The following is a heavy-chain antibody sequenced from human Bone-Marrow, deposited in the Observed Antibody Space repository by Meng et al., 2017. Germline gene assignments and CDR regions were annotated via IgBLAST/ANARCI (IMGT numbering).Heavy chain of an antibody. V-gene: IGHV4-31*01. D-gene: IGHD1-26*01. J-gene: IGHJ4*02. CDR1: GGSISSGGYY. CDR2: IYYSGST. Sequence: VQLQEPGPGLVKPSQPLSLTCTVSGGSISSGGYYWSWIRQHPGKGLEWIGYIYYSGSTYYNPSLKSLVTISVDTSKNQFSLKLSSVTAADTAVYYCARVGYSGSRVTSYYFDYWGQGTLVTVSS. CDR3: ARVGYSGSRVTSYYFDY.